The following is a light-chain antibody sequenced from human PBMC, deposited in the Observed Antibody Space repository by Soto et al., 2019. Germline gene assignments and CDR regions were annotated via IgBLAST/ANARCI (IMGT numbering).Light chain of an antibody. Sequence: DIVMTQSPATLSLSPGEGATLSCRASQSVGSYLSWYQQKPGQAPRLLIYGASTRATGIPPRFSGSGSGTDFPLTISSLQPEDFAVYYCQQDYKFPWTFGQGTKV. CDR2: GAS. V-gene: IGKV3D-7*01. CDR1: QSVGSY. J-gene: IGKJ1*01. CDR3: QQDYKFPWT.